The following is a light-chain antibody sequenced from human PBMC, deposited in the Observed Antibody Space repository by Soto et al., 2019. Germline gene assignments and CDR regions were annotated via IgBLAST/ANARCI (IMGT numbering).Light chain of an antibody. V-gene: IGKV1D-12*01. CDR1: QDVTKW. CDR2: AAS. J-gene: IGKJ2*01. CDR3: QQVYTFPYA. Sequence: IQMTQSPSSVPASVGDRVTISCRASQDVTKWVAWYQQKPGKVPKLLIYAASNLHSGVPSRFSGSGSGTDFTLTISSLQSEDFATYYCQQVYTFPYAFGQGTKLEIK.